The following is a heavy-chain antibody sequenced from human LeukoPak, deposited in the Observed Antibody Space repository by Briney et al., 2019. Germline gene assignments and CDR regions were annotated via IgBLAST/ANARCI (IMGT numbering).Heavy chain of an antibody. J-gene: IGHJ4*02. CDR2: IYTSGST. CDR1: GGSISSYY. CDR3: AREKVPAYYYDSSGYYYFDY. V-gene: IGHV4-4*07. Sequence: SETLSLTCTVSGGSISSYYWSWIRQPAGKGLEWIGRIYTSGSTNYNPSLKSRVTISVDTSKNQFSLKLSSVTAADTAVYYCAREKVPAYYYDSSGYYYFDYWGQGTLVTVSS. D-gene: IGHD3-22*01.